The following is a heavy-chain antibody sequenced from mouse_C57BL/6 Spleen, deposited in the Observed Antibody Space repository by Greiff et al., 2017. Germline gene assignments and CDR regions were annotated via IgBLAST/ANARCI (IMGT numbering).Heavy chain of an antibody. V-gene: IGHV1-80*01. CDR2: IYPGDGDT. J-gene: IGHJ4*01. CDR1: GYAFSSYW. D-gene: IGHD2-4*01. Sequence: VQLQQSGAELVKPGASVKISCKASGYAFSSYWMNWVKQRPGKGLEWIGQIYPGDGDTNYNGKFKGKATLTADKSSSTAYMQLSSLTSEDSAVYFCASSYYYDSNDYAMDYWGQGTSVTVSS. CDR3: ASSYYYDSNDYAMDY.